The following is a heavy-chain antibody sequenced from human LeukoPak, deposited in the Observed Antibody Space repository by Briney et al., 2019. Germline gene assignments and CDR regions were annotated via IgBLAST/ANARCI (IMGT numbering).Heavy chain of an antibody. CDR2: IYYSGST. CDR1: GGSISSSSYY. D-gene: IGHD2-15*01. J-gene: IGHJ4*02. Sequence: SETLSLTCTVSGGSISSSSYYCGWIRQPPGKGLEWFGSIYYSGSTYYNPSLKSRVTISVDTSKNQFSLKLSSVTAADTAVYYCARQHRYCSGGSCYSGEFDYWGQGTLVTVSS. CDR3: ARQHRYCSGGSCYSGEFDY. V-gene: IGHV4-39*01.